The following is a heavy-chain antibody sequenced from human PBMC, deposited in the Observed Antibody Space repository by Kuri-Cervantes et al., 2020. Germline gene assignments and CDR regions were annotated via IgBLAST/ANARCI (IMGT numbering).Heavy chain of an antibody. CDR2: IYYSGST. CDR1: GGSISSYY. Sequence: GSLRLSCTVSGGSISSYYWSWIRQPPGKGLEWIGYIYYSGSTNYNPSLKSRVTISVDTSKNQFSLRLSSVTAADTAVYYCARGSGSYYEARYYFDYWGQGTLVTVSS. D-gene: IGHD1-26*01. V-gene: IGHV4-59*12. CDR3: ARGSGSYYEARYYFDY. J-gene: IGHJ4*02.